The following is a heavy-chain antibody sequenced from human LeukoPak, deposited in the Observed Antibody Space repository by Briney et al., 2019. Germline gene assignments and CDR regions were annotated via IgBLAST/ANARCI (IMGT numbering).Heavy chain of an antibody. CDR1: GYTFTSHG. CDR2: ISAYNGNT. CDR3: ARDRGARDIVVVPAAYRYFDY. D-gene: IGHD2-2*01. V-gene: IGHV1-18*01. J-gene: IGHJ4*02. Sequence: ASVKVSCKASGYTFTSHGISWVRQAPGQGLEWMGWISAYNGNTNYAQKLQGRVTMTTDTSTSTAYMELRSLRSDDTAVYYCARDRGARDIVVVPAAYRYFDYWGQGTLVTVSS.